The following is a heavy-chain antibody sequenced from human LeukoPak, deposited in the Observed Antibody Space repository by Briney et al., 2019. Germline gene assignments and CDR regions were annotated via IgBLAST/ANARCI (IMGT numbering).Heavy chain of an antibody. D-gene: IGHD3-22*01. Sequence: PSETLSLTCTVSGGSISSYYWSWIRQPPGKGLEWIGYIYYSGSTNYNPSLKSRVTISVDTSKNQFSLNLSSVTAADTAMYYCARIGYYYYMDVWGKGTTVTISS. CDR3: ARIGYYYYMDV. CDR1: GGSISSYY. J-gene: IGHJ6*03. V-gene: IGHV4-59*01. CDR2: IYYSGST.